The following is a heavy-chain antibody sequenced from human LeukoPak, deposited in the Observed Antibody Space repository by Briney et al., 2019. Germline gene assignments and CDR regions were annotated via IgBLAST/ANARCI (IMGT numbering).Heavy chain of an antibody. CDR1: GGSIRNGDYY. CDR2: VYHSGST. V-gene: IGHV4-30-4*01. J-gene: IGHJ4*02. CDR3: ARDYWVAISGHYFDS. D-gene: IGHD2-21*01. Sequence: KASETLSLTCTVSGGSIRNGDYYWSWPRQSPGKGLEWIGYVYHSGSTDYNPSLKRRVTMSVDTSNNQFSLRLTSMTAADTAIYYCARDYWVAISGHYFDSWGQGTLVTVSS.